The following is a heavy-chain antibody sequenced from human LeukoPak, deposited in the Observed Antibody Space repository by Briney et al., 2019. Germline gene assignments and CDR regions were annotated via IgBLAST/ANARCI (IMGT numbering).Heavy chain of an antibody. CDR2: IYTSGST. D-gene: IGHD6-13*01. J-gene: IGHJ6*02. CDR3: AAAGGASYYYYGMDV. V-gene: IGHV4-61*02. Sequence: SETLSLTCTVSGGSISSGSYYWSWIRQPPGKGLEWIGRIYTSGSTNYNPSLKSRVTISVDTSKNQFSLKLSSVTAADTAVYYCAAAGGASYYYYGMDVWGQGTTVTVSS. CDR1: GGSISSGSYY.